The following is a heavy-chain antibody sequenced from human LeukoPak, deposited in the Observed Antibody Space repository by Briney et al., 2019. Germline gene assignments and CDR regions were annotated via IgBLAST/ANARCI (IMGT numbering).Heavy chain of an antibody. J-gene: IGHJ4*02. CDR3: ANLNSEFDY. CDR2: ISGSGDKT. D-gene: IGHD1-1*01. V-gene: IGHV3-23*01. CDR1: GFTFSLYA. Sequence: PGGSLRLSCAASGFTFSLYAMSWARQAPGKGLEWVSAISGSGDKTYYADSVKGRFTISRGNSKNKLYLQMNSLRAADTALYYCANLNSEFDYWGQGTLVTVSS.